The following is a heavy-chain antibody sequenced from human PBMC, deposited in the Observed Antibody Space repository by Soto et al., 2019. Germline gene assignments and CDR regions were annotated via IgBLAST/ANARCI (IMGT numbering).Heavy chain of an antibody. Sequence: EVQLVESGGGLVQPGGSLRLSCAASGFTFSSYWMTWVRQAPGKGLEWVANIHRDGSEKHYVDSVKGRFTVSRDNAENSLFQQMNSLRVEDTAIYFCARDVHGYGSGVYLDYFDSWGQGTLVTVSS. J-gene: IGHJ4*02. V-gene: IGHV3-7*01. CDR2: IHRDGSEK. CDR3: ARDVHGYGSGVYLDYFDS. D-gene: IGHD6-19*01. CDR1: GFTFSSYW.